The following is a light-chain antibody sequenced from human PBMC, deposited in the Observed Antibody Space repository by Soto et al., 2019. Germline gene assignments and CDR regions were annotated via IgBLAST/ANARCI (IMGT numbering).Light chain of an antibody. CDR2: GVS. Sequence: EIVLTQSPATLSLSPGERATLSCRASQSVGSSYLAWYQQKPGRAPRLLIYGVSSRATGIPDRFSGSGSGTDFTLTISRLEPEDFAVYYCQQYGSTPWTFGQGTKVENK. J-gene: IGKJ1*01. CDR1: QSVGSSY. V-gene: IGKV3-20*01. CDR3: QQYGSTPWT.